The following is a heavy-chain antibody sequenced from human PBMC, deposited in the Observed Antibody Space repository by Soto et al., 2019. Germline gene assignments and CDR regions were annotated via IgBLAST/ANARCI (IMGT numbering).Heavy chain of an antibody. CDR1: GFTFTTYS. CDR3: ATLTYCSSASCPNYYYVMDV. Sequence: GGSLRLSCAASGFTFTTYSLTWVRQAPGKGLEWVASIGSSSNYIYYADSVKGRFTISRDDAKNSLFLQMNSLRAEDTAVYYCATLTYCSSASCPNYYYVMDVWGQGTTVTVSS. J-gene: IGHJ6*02. V-gene: IGHV3-21*06. D-gene: IGHD2-2*01. CDR2: IGSSSNYI.